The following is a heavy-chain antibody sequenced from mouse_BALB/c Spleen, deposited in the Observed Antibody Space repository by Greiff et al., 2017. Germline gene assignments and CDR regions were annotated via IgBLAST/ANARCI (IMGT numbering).Heavy chain of an antibody. CDR3: AREGRQLGLRGAMDY. D-gene: IGHD3-2*01. V-gene: IGHV3-6*02. J-gene: IGHJ4*01. CDR1: GYSITSGYY. CDR2: ISYDGSN. Sequence: DVQLQESGPGLVKPSQSLSLTCSVTGYSITSGYYWNWIRQFPGNKLEWMGYISYDGSNNYNPSLKNRISITRDTSKNQFFLKLNSVTTEDTATYYCAREGRQLGLRGAMDYWGQGTSVTVSS.